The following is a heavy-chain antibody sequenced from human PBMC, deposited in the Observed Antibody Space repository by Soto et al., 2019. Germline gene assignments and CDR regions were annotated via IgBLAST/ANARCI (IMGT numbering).Heavy chain of an antibody. J-gene: IGHJ5*02. CDR1: GYTFTGYY. CDR2: INPNSGGT. D-gene: IGHD3-10*01. Sequence: ASVKVSCKASGYTFTGYYMHWVRQSPVQGLEWMGWINPNSGGTNYAQKFQGWVTMTRDTSISTAYMELSRLRSDDTAVYYCARGRDTMVRGVMYWFDPWGQGTLVTVSS. CDR3: ARGRDTMVRGVMYWFDP. V-gene: IGHV1-2*04.